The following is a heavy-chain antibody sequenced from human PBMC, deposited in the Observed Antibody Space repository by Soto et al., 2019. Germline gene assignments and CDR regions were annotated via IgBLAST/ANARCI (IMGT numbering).Heavy chain of an antibody. CDR1: GYTFTTYG. J-gene: IGHJ5*02. D-gene: IGHD1-26*01. CDR3: ARDHRGSYQADSFDP. V-gene: IGHV1-18*01. Sequence: QVQLVQSGVEVKKPGASVKVSCKASGYTFTTYGISWVRQAPGQGLEWVGWVSPYDGDTNYADALQGRVTMTTDTSTTTAYMELRSLRSDDTAMYYCARDHRGSYQADSFDPWGQGTLVIVSS. CDR2: VSPYDGDT.